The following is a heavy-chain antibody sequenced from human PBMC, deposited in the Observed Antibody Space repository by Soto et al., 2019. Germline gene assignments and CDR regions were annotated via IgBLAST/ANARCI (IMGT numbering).Heavy chain of an antibody. D-gene: IGHD3-22*01. CDR3: AKQDDRGALEI. CDR1: GKAFTSFW. CDR2: IYPGDSDT. V-gene: IGHV5-51*01. J-gene: IGHJ3*02. Sequence: PGESLKISCKISGKAFTSFWAVWVRQMPGRGLEWMGNIYPGDSDTRYTPPFQGQVTISDDKSTNTAYLQWHSLQASDTALYYCAKQDDRGALEIWGQGTKVTVSS.